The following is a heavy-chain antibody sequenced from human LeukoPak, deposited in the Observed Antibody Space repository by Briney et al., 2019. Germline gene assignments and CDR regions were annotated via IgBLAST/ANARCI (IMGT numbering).Heavy chain of an antibody. D-gene: IGHD3-3*01. CDR1: GGSISSSSYY. CDR2: IYYSGSS. CDR3: ARLGVTFDI. J-gene: IGHJ3*02. Sequence: SETLSLTCTVSGGSISSSSYYWGWIRQPPGKGLEWIGSIYYSGSSYYNPSLKSRVTISVDTSKNLFSLKLSSVTAADTAVYYDARLGVTFDIWGQGTMVTVSS. V-gene: IGHV4-39*01.